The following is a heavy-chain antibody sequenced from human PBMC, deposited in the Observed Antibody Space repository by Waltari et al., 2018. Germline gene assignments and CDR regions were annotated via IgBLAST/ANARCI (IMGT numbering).Heavy chain of an antibody. CDR3: ARSDYFDY. CDR2: ISSRSSYI. CDR1: GFTFRTYN. Sequence: EVQLVNSGGGLVKPGGSLRLSCAASGFTFRTYNMNWVRQAPGKGLEWVSSISSRSSYIYYTDSVKGRFTLSRDNTKNSLYLQMNSLRAEDTAVYYCARSDYFDYWGQGTLVTVSS. V-gene: IGHV3-21*01. J-gene: IGHJ4*02.